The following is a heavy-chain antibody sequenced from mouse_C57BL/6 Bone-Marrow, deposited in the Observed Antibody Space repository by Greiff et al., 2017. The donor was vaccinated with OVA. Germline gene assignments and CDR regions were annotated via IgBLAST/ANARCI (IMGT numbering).Heavy chain of an antibody. Sequence: QVQLQQPGAELVKPGASVKMSCKASGYTFTSYWITWVKQRPGQGLEWIGDIYPGSGSTNYNEKFKSKATLTVDTSSSTAYMQLSSLTSEDSAVYYCARGITTVVAPTEYFDVWGTGTTVTVSS. CDR1: GYTFTSYW. V-gene: IGHV1-55*01. J-gene: IGHJ1*03. CDR2: IYPGSGST. D-gene: IGHD1-1*01. CDR3: ARGITTVVAPTEYFDV.